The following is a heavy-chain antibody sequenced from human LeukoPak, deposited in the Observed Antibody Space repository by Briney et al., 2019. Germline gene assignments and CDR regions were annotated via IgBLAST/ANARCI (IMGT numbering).Heavy chain of an antibody. Sequence: SETLSLTCAVYGGSFSGYYWSWIRQPPGKGLEWIGEINHSGSTNYNPSLKSRVTISVDTSKNQFSLKLGSVTAADTAVYYCARALRGYSYGYFNSWGQGTLVTVSS. CDR3: ARALRGYSYGYFNS. V-gene: IGHV4-34*01. D-gene: IGHD5-18*01. CDR2: INHSGST. CDR1: GGSFSGYY. J-gene: IGHJ4*02.